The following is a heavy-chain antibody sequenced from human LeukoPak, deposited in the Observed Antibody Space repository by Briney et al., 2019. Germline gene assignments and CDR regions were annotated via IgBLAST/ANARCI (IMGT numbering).Heavy chain of an antibody. CDR1: GFTFSSYA. CDR3: AKELGYCSSTSCLIAYYYYGMDV. CDR2: ISGSGGST. V-gene: IGHV3-23*01. D-gene: IGHD2-2*01. J-gene: IGHJ6*02. Sequence: PGGSLRFSCAASGFTFSSYAMSWVRQAPGKGLEWVSAISGSGGSTYYADSVKGRFTISRDNSKNTLYLQMNSLRAEDTAVYYCAKELGYCSSTSCLIAYYYYGMDVWGQGTTVTVSS.